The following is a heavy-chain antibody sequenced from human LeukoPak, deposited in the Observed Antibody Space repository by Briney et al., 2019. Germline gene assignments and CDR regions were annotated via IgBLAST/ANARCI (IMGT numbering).Heavy chain of an antibody. J-gene: IGHJ4*02. V-gene: IGHV3-74*01. D-gene: IGHD3-22*01. CDR3: ARERGGGYDSSGYYPSDFDY. CDR1: GFTFSSYW. Sequence: GGSLRLSCAASGFTFSSYWMHWVRQAPGKGLVWVSRINSDGSSTSYADSVKGRFTISRDNAKHTLYLQMNSLRAEDTAVYYCARERGGGYDSSGYYPSDFDYWGQGTLVTVSS. CDR2: INSDGSST.